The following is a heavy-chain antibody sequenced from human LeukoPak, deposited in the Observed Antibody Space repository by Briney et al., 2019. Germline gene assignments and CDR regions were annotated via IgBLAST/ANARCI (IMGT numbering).Heavy chain of an antibody. CDR2: ISYDGSNK. CDR1: GFTFSSYA. V-gene: IGHV3-30-3*01. D-gene: IGHD2-15*01. Sequence: GGSLRLSCAASGFTFSSYAMHWVRQAPGKGLEWVAVISYDGSNKYYADSVKGRFTISRDNSKNTLYLQMNSLRAEDTAVYYCARDPYCSGGSCYSTYYYDSSGYHTSDYWGQGTLVTVSS. J-gene: IGHJ4*02. CDR3: ARDPYCSGGSCYSTYYYDSSGYHTSDY.